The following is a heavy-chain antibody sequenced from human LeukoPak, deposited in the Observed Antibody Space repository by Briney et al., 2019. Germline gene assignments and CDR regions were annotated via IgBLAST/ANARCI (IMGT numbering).Heavy chain of an antibody. D-gene: IGHD3-9*01. CDR2: INHSGST. Sequence: SETLSLTCAVYGGSFSGYYWSWIRQPPGKGLEWIGEINHSGSTNYNPSLKSRVTISVDTSKNQFSLKLSSVTAADTAVYYCARQRYFDWSNDYWGQGTLVTVSS. V-gene: IGHV4-34*01. CDR1: GGSFSGYY. J-gene: IGHJ4*02. CDR3: ARQRYFDWSNDY.